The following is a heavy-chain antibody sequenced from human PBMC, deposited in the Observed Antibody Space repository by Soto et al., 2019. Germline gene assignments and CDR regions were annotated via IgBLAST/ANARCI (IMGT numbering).Heavy chain of an antibody. V-gene: IGHV3-7*05. J-gene: IGHJ6*02. Sequence: PGGSLRLSCAASGGNFYTSWMDWVRQSPGKGLEWVANIDQDGNEKYYVDPVKGRFTISRDNAKNSLYLQMNSLRAEDTAVYYCSRRLEVWGQGTTVTVSS. CDR1: GGNFYTSW. CDR3: SRRLEV. CDR2: IDQDGNEK.